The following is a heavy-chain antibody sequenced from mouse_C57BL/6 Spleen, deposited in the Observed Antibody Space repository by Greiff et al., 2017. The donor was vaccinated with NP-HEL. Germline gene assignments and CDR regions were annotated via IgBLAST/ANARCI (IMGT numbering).Heavy chain of an antibody. CDR3: ARDYGYGNWYFDV. D-gene: IGHD2-2*01. V-gene: IGHV5-17*01. J-gene: IGHJ1*03. CDR2: ISSGSSTI. Sequence: EVKLVESGGGLVKPGGSLKLSCAASGFTFSDYGMHWVRQAPEKGLEWVAYISSGSSTIYYADTVKGRFTISRDNAKNTLFLQMTSLRSEDTAMYYCARDYGYGNWYFDVWGTGTTVTVSS. CDR1: GFTFSDYG.